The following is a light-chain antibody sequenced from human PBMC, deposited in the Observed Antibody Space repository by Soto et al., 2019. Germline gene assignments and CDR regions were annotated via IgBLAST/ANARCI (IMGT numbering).Light chain of an antibody. CDR3: QQLNGYQLA. CDR2: SAS. V-gene: IGKV1-9*01. J-gene: IGKJ4*01. CDR1: QAMSTY. Sequence: DILLTQSPSFLSASVGDTVTITCRASQAMSTYLAWYQQKPGKVPKLLIRSASTLQSGVPPRFSGGGSGTEFTLTISTLQPDDSGIYYCQQLNGYQLAFGGGTNVEIK.